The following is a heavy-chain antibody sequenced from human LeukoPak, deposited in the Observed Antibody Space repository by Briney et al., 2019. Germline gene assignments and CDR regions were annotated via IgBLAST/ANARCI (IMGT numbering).Heavy chain of an antibody. J-gene: IGHJ3*02. CDR2: MYRAGNI. D-gene: IGHD4-11*01. V-gene: IGHV3-53*01. CDR1: GFTVSSTD. CDR3: AAGGLTTQRHAFEI. Sequence: PGGSLRLSCLVSGFTVSSTDMTWVRQIPGKGLDWVSLMYRAGNIYYSDSVRGRFNMSRDISQKVVYLQINNLRAEDTAVYYCAAGGLTTQRHAFEIWGHGTVVTVSS.